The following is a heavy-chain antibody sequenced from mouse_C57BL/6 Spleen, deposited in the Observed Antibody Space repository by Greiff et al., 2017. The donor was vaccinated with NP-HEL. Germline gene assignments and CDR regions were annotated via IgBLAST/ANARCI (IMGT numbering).Heavy chain of an antibody. CDR1: GYAFSSSW. CDR3: ARRDYYERPYYFDY. Sequence: QVQLQQSGPELVKPGASVKISCKASGYAFSSSWMNWVKQRPGKGLEWIGRIYPGDGDTNYNGKFKGKATLTADKYSSTAYMPLSCLTSEDSAVCFCARRDYYERPYYFDYWGQGTTLTVSS. J-gene: IGHJ2*01. D-gene: IGHD1-1*01. V-gene: IGHV1-82*01. CDR2: IYPGDGDT.